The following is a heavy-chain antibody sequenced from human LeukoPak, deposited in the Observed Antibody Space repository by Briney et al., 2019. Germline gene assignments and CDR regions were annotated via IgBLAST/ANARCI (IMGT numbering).Heavy chain of an antibody. CDR2: INPKNGGA. CDR3: ARASFWESPINWFDP. D-gene: IGHD3-16*01. J-gene: IGHJ5*02. Sequence: ASVKVSCKTSRYTFIGYYMHWVRQAPGQGLEWMGWINPKNGGANYAPSFQGRVTMTRDRSITTVYMELTRLTSDDTAVYYCARASFWESPINWFDPWGQGTLVTVSS. V-gene: IGHV1-2*07. CDR1: RYTFIGYY.